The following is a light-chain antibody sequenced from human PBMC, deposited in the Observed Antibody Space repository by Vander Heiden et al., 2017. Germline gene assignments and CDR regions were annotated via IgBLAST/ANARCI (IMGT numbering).Light chain of an antibody. Sequence: QSVLTQPPSVSGAPGQRVTISCTGSSSNIGAGYVVHWYQQLPGTAPKLLIYGNSNRPSGVPDRFSGSKSGTSASLAITRLQAEDEADYYCQSYDSSLSGSRVFGTGTKVTVL. CDR2: GNS. CDR1: SSNIGAGYV. J-gene: IGLJ1*01. CDR3: QSYDSSLSGSRV. V-gene: IGLV1-40*01.